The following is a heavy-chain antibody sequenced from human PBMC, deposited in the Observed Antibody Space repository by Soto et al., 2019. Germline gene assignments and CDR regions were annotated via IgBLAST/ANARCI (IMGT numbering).Heavy chain of an antibody. CDR1: GFTFSTSG. V-gene: IGHV3-23*01. CDR2: ISGSGTSA. CDR3: AKGGWLRHHDC. D-gene: IGHD5-12*01. Sequence: EVQLLESGGGLVQPGGSLRLSCAASGFTFSTSGMSWVRQAPGRGLEWISVISGSGTSAYYADSVKGRFTISRDNSKNTLYLQTNGLSAADTAVYYCAKGGWLRHHDCWGQGTLVTVSS. J-gene: IGHJ4*02.